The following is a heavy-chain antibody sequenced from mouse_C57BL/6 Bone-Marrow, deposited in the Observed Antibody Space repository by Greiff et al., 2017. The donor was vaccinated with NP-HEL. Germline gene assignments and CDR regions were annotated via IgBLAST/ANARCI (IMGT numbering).Heavy chain of an antibody. Sequence: DVKLVESGGGLVKPGGSLKLSCAASGFTFSDYGMHWVRQAPEKGLEWVAYISSGRSTIYYADTVKGRFTISRDNAKNTLFLQMTSLRSEDTAMYYCARKTPYPYAMDYWGQGTSVTVSS. J-gene: IGHJ4*01. V-gene: IGHV5-17*01. CDR1: GFTFSDYG. CDR2: ISSGRSTI. CDR3: ARKTPYPYAMDY. D-gene: IGHD2-10*01.